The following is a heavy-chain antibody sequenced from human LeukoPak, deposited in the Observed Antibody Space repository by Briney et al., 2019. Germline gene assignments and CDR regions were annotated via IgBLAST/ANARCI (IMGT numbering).Heavy chain of an antibody. CDR1: GFTFTSSA. D-gene: IGHD2-8*01. Sequence: ASVKVSCKASGFTFTSSAMHWVRQAPGQGLEWMGIINPSGGSTSYAQKFQGRVTMTRDMSTSTVYMELSSLRSEDTAVYYCARTGMLFTDDAFDIWGQGTMVTVSS. V-gene: IGHV1-46*01. J-gene: IGHJ3*02. CDR2: INPSGGST. CDR3: ARTGMLFTDDAFDI.